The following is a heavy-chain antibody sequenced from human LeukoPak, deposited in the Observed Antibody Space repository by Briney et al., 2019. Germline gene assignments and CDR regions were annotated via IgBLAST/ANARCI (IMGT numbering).Heavy chain of an antibody. CDR3: ARAFSRASPVDY. J-gene: IGHJ4*02. CDR2: INHSGST. CDR1: GGSFSGYY. D-gene: IGHD2/OR15-2a*01. Sequence: QPSETLSLTCAVYGGSFSGYYWSWIRQHPGKGLEWIGEINHSGSTNYNPSLKSRVTISVHTSKNQFSLKLTSVTAADTAVYFCARAFSRASPVDYWGQGTLVTVSS. V-gene: IGHV4-34*01.